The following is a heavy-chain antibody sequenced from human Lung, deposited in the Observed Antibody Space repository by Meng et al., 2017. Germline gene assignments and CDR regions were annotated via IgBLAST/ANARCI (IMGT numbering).Heavy chain of an antibody. CDR3: ARGQKGYFDL. Sequence: VQLKCLGPGLVKPSQTLSLTCTVAGASIGSGNYYWSWIRQPPGKGLEWSGHIYNSGSTYYNPSLKSRITISVDTSKNQFSLKLSSVTAADTAVYYCARGQKGYFDLWGRGTLVTVSS. V-gene: IGHV4-30-4*01. CDR1: GASIGSGNYY. J-gene: IGHJ2*01. CDR2: IYNSGST.